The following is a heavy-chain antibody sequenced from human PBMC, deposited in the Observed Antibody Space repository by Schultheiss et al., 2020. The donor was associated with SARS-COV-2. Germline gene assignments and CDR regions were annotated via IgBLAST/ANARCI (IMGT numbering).Heavy chain of an antibody. D-gene: IGHD6-19*01. CDR1: GFSLSTSGMC. V-gene: IGHV4-30-2*01. CDR3: ARIAVAGIDY. CDR2: IYHSGST. J-gene: IGHJ4*02. Sequence: LVKPTQTLTLTCTFSGFSLSTSGMCVSWIRQPPGKGLEWIGYIYHSGSTNYNPSLKSRVTISVDKSKNQFSLKLSSVTAADTAVYYCARIAVAGIDYWGQGTLVTVSS.